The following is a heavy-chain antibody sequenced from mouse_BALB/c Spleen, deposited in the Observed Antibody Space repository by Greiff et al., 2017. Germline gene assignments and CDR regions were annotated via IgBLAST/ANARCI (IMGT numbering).Heavy chain of an antibody. Sequence: VQLQESGPELVKPGASVKMSCTASGYTFTGSDMHWVKQRPGQGLEWIGCINPANGSTKYDQKFKGKATMTADKSSNTAYMQLSSLTSEDTAVYYCASLFRDWLDYWGQGTTLTVSS. V-gene: IGHV1S12*01. CDR3: ASLFRDWLDY. J-gene: IGHJ2*01. CDR2: INPANGST. CDR1: GYTFTGSD. D-gene: IGHD2-2*01.